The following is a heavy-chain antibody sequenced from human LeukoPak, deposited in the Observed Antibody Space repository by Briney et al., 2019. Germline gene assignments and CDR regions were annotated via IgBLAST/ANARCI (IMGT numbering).Heavy chain of an antibody. CDR3: ATPETYYYDSSGQYYFDY. CDR1: GGSISSYY. CDR2: IYYSGST. J-gene: IGHJ4*02. V-gene: IGHV4-59*01. D-gene: IGHD3-22*01. Sequence: SETLSLTCTVSGGSISSYYWSWIRQLPGKGLEWIGYIYYSGSTNYNPSLKSRVTISVDTSKNQFSLKLSSVTAADTAVYYCATPETYYYDSSGQYYFDYWGQGTLVTVSS.